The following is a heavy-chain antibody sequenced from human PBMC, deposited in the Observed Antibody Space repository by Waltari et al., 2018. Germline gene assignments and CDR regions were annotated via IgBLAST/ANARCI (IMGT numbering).Heavy chain of an antibody. Sequence: QVQLVQSGAEVKKPGASVKVSCKASGYTFTSYGISWVRQAPGHGLEWMGWISAYNGNTNYAQKLQGRVTMTTDTSTSTAYMELRSLRSDDTAVYYCARNGLEPSIEYYYYYVDVWGKGTTVTVSS. CDR3: ARNGLEPSIEYYYYYVDV. D-gene: IGHD1-1*01. J-gene: IGHJ6*03. CDR1: GYTFTSYG. V-gene: IGHV1-18*01. CDR2: ISAYNGNT.